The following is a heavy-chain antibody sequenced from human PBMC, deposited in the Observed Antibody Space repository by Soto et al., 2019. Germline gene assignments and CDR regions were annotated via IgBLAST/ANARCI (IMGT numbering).Heavy chain of an antibody. CDR3: ATSYGNAWYTY. CDR2: IYYTGST. V-gene: IGHV4-61*05. Sequence: SETLSLTCTVSGGSISSSSYYWGWIRQPPGKGLEWIGYIYYTGSTNYNPSLKSRLTISVDRSKNQFTLQLTSVTAEDTAVYYCATSYGNAWYTYWGQGTQVTVSS. J-gene: IGHJ4*02. CDR1: GGSISSSSYY. D-gene: IGHD6-13*01.